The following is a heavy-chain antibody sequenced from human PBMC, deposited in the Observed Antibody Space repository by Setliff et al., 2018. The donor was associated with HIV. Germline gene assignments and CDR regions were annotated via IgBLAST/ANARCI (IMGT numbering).Heavy chain of an antibody. CDR1: GYTFTSSG. J-gene: IGHJ4*02. V-gene: IGHV1-18*01. D-gene: IGHD6-13*01. Sequence: ASVKVSCKASGYTFTSSGISWVRQAPGQGLEWMGWISAYDGNTNYAQKLQGRITMTTDPSTSTAYMDLRSLRSDDTAVYYCARDDVFKSSSFDYWGQGTLVTVSS. CDR3: ARDDVFKSSSFDY. CDR2: ISAYDGNT.